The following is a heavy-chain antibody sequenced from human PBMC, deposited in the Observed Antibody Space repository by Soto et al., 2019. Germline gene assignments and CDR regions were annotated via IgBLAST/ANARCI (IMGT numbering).Heavy chain of an antibody. CDR1: GYTFTRYG. CDR2: ISAYNGNT. Sequence: GASGKVSCKASGYTFTRYGISWVRQAPGQGLEWMGWISAYNGNTNYAQKLQGRVTMTTDTSTSTAYMELRSLRSDDTAVYYCARDPVLLLWFGDLLHKYYYYGMYGCGQGTTVTVSS. J-gene: IGHJ6*02. D-gene: IGHD3-10*01. V-gene: IGHV1-18*01. CDR3: ARDPVLLLWFGDLLHKYYYYGMYG.